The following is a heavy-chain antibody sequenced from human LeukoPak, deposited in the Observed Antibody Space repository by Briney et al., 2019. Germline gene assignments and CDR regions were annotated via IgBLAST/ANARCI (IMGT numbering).Heavy chain of an antibody. CDR1: GYTFTRYD. V-gene: IGHV1-8*01. Sequence: ASVKVSCTASGYTFTRYDINWVRQATGQGLEWMGWMNPNSGNTGYAQKFQGRVTMTRNTSIRTAYMELSSLRSGETAVYYCARYRPRMDIAFDIWGQGTMVTVSS. J-gene: IGHJ3*02. CDR3: ARYRPRMDIAFDI. D-gene: IGHD2-2*03. CDR2: MNPNSGNT.